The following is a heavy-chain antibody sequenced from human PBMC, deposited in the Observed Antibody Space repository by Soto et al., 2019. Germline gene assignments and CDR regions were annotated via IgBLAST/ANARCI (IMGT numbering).Heavy chain of an antibody. Sequence: EVQLVESGGGLVQPGGSLRLSCATSGFTFSDHYMDWVRQAPGKGLEWVGRTRNKANSYTTEYAASVKGRFTISRDDSKTSLYLQMNSLKTEDTAVYYCVRSVGATVDYWGQGTLVTVSS. D-gene: IGHD1-26*01. CDR3: VRSVGATVDY. V-gene: IGHV3-72*01. CDR2: TRNKANSYTT. J-gene: IGHJ4*02. CDR1: GFTFSDHY.